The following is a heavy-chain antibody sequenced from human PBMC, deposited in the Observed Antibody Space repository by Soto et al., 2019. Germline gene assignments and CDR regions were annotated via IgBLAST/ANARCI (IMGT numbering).Heavy chain of an antibody. CDR2: IFYRGTT. J-gene: IGHJ5*02. Sequence: QVQLQESGPGLVKPSQTLSLTCTVSGGSISSGGYYWSWIRQHPGKGLEWIGYIFYRGTTYYNPSLXSXXTMSVGTSKNQFSLKLNSVTAADTAVYYCARSVDPGGQGTLVTVSS. CDR1: GGSISSGGYY. CDR3: ARSVDP. V-gene: IGHV4-31*03.